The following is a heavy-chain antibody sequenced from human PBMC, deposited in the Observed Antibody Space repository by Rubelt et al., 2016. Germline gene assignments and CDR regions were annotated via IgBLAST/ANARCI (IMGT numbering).Heavy chain of an antibody. CDR1: GYSFTSYF. J-gene: IGHJ4*02. CDR2: IYPYDSDT. V-gene: IGHV5-51*01. Sequence: EVQLVQSGAQVKKPGESLIISCKGSGYSFTSYFIGWVRQMPGKGLEWMGIIYPYDSDTRYSPSFQGQVTISADKAISTAYRQWSSLKASDTAMYYCARRREGAEEDYWGQGTLVTVSS. CDR3: ARRREGAEEDY.